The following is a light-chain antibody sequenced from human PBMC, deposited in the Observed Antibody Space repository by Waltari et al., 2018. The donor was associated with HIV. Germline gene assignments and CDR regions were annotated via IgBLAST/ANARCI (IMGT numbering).Light chain of an antibody. CDR3: SSFITTTTHVV. CDR2: DVS. J-gene: IGLJ2*01. V-gene: IGLV2-14*01. Sequence: QSALTQPASVSGSLGQSVTISCTGANSDIGGYNYVSWYQQHPGKAPKLIIHDVSTRPSGVSDRFAGSKSGNTASLTISGLQAEDESDYYCSSFITTTTHVVFGGGTRLTVL. CDR1: NSDIGGYNY.